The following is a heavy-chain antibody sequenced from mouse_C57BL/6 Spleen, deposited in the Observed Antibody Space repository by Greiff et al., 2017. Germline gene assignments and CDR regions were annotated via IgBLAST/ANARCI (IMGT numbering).Heavy chain of an antibody. CDR1: GFTFSSYT. V-gene: IGHV5-9*01. CDR2: ISGGGGNT. D-gene: IGHD2-3*01. Sequence: EVKLVESGGGLVKPGGSLKLSCAASGFTFSSYTMSWVRQTPEKRLEWVATISGGGGNTYYPDSVKGRFTISRDNAKNTLYLQMSSLRSEDTALYYCASLYDYAMDYWGQGTSVTVSS. CDR3: ASLYDYAMDY. J-gene: IGHJ4*01.